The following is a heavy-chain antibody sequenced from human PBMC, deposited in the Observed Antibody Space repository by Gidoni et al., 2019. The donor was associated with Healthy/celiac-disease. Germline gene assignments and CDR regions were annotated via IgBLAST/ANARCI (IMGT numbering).Heavy chain of an antibody. CDR1: GFTFSDYY. J-gene: IGHJ3*02. CDR3: ARDNPPHSDAFDI. Sequence: QVQLVESGGGLVKPGVSLRLSCAASGFTFSDYYMSWVRQAPGKGLGWVSYISSGGSTIYYADCVKGRFTISRDKAKNSLYLQMNSLRAEDTAVYYCARDNPPHSDAFDIWGQGTMVTVSS. CDR2: ISSGGSTI. V-gene: IGHV3-11*01.